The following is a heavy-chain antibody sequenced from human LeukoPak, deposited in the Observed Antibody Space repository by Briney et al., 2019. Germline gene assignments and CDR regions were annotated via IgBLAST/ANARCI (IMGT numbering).Heavy chain of an antibody. V-gene: IGHV1-58*01. CDR3: AADLSNPRMGASYLDS. D-gene: IGHD3-16*01. J-gene: IGHJ4*02. Sequence: SMKVSCKASGFTSTNFAVQWVRQARGQRLEWIGWIIVGSGATKCAQDFQERVTITRDLSTSTLYMELRSLTSEDTAVYYCAADLSNPRMGASYLDSWGQGTLVTVSS. CDR2: IIVGSGAT. CDR1: GFTSTNFA.